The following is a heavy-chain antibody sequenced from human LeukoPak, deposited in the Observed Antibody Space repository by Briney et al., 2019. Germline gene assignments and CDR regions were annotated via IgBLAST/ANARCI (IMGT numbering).Heavy chain of an antibody. CDR2: IYYSGST. V-gene: IGHV4-59*01. D-gene: IGHD5-18*01. CDR1: GGSISSYY. J-gene: IGHJ4*02. CDR3: AKKNDRYGRIHN. Sequence: SETLSLSCTVSGGSISSYYWSWVRQPPGKGLEWIGDIYYSGSTNYNPSLKSRVTISVDTSNNQFSLKLRSVTAADTAVYYWAKKNDRYGRIHNWLQGTRVTVSP.